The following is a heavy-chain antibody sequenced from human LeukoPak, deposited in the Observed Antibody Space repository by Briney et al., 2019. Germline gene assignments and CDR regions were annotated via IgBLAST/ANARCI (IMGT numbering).Heavy chain of an antibody. Sequence: ASVKVSCKASGYTFTSYGISWVRQAPGQGLEWMGWISTYNGNTNYAQKLQGRVTMTTDTSTSTAYMELRSLRSDDTAVYYCARDKSTITYMDVWGQGTTVTVSS. V-gene: IGHV1-18*01. CDR2: ISTYNGNT. D-gene: IGHD2/OR15-2a*01. CDR1: GYTFTSYG. CDR3: ARDKSTITYMDV. J-gene: IGHJ6*02.